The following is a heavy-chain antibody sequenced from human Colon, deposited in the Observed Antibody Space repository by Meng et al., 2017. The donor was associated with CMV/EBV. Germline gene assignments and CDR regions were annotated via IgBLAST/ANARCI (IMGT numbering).Heavy chain of an antibody. V-gene: IGHV4-38-2*02. Sequence: GSLRLSCTMSGSPISSYYYWGWIRQPPGKGLEWIGSIYQSGSTYYNSSLRSRVTISLDRSKSRVSLMLRSVTAADTAMYYCARDAWDHTTRCYWGQGKLVTVSS. CDR2: IYQSGST. CDR1: GSPISSYYY. CDR3: ARDAWDHTTRCY. J-gene: IGHJ4*02. D-gene: IGHD1-14*01.